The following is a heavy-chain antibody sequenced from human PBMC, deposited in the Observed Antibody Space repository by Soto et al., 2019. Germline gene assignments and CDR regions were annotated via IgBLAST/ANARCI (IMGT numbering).Heavy chain of an antibody. J-gene: IGHJ4*02. V-gene: IGHV4-39*07. CDR3: ASRKSSPYFDY. CDR1: GGSISSSSYY. CDR2: IYYSGST. D-gene: IGHD2-21*01. Sequence: SETLSLTCTVSGGSISSSSYYWGWIRQPPGKGLEWIGNIYYSGSTYYNPSLKSRVTISIDTSKNQFSLKLSSVTAADTAVYYCASRKSSPYFDYWGQGTLVTSPQ.